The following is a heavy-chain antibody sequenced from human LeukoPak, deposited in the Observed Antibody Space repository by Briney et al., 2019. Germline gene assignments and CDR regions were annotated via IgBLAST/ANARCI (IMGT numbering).Heavy chain of an antibody. J-gene: IGHJ4*02. V-gene: IGHV1-2*02. CDR1: GYTFTGYH. CDR3: ARTSVVSSGWLYEGDY. CDR2: INPNSGGT. Sequence: ASVKVSCKASGYTFTGYHMHWVRQAPGQGLEWMGWINPNSGGTNYAQKFQGRVTMTRDTSISTAYMELSRLRSDDTAVYYCARTSVVSSGWLYEGDYWGQGTLVTVSS. D-gene: IGHD6-19*01.